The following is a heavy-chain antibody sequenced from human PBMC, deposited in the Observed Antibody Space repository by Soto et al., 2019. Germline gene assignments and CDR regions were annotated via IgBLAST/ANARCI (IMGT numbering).Heavy chain of an antibody. CDR2: SSAYNGNT. CDR3: ARVYYDDGMDV. V-gene: IGHV1-18*01. J-gene: IGHJ6*02. Sequence: QVQLVQSGAEVKKPGASVKVSCKASGYTFTSYGISWVRQAPGQGLEWMGWSSAYNGNTNYAQKLQGRVTMTTDTTTSTADMELRSLRSDDTAVYYCARVYYDDGMDVWGQGTTVTVSS. CDR1: GYTFTSYG.